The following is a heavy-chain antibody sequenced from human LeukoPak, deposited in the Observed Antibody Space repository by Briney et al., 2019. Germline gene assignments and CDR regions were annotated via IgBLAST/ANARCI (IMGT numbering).Heavy chain of an antibody. J-gene: IGHJ4*02. CDR3: AKLTCSSTFCPLDY. V-gene: IGHV4-39*01. D-gene: IGHD2-2*01. Sequence: SETLSLTCTVSGGSISSGSHHWGWFRQSPGKGLEWIGSIHYSRTTYHNPSLNSRVTISVDTSKNQFSLRLTSVTAADTALYYCAKLTCSSTFCPLDYWGQGTLVTVSS. CDR2: IHYSRTT. CDR1: GGSISSGSHH.